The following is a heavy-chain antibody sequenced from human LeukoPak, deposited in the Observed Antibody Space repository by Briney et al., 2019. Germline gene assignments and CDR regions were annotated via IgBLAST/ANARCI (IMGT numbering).Heavy chain of an antibody. V-gene: IGHV3-30-3*01. CDR1: GFTFSSYA. CDR2: ISYDGSNK. Sequence: GGSLRLSCAASGFTFSSYAMHWVRQAPGKGLEWVAVISYDGSNKYYADSVKGRFTISRDNSKNTLYLQMNSLRAEDTAVYYCARDSRLAWEPIGGFDYWGQGTLVTVSS. D-gene: IGHD1-26*01. J-gene: IGHJ4*02. CDR3: ARDSRLAWEPIGGFDY.